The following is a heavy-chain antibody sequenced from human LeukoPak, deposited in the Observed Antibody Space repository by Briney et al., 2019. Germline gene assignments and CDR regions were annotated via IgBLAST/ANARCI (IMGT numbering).Heavy chain of an antibody. CDR2: ISYDGINK. J-gene: IGHJ4*02. CDR3: ASEYAAVIAVAAILGY. D-gene: IGHD6-19*01. V-gene: IGHV3-30-3*01. Sequence: PGRSLRLSCAASGFTFSSYAMHWVRQAPGKGLEWVAVISYDGINKYYADSVKGRFTISRDNSKNTLYLQMNSLRAEDTAVYYCASEYAAVIAVAAILGYWGQGTLVTVSS. CDR1: GFTFSSYA.